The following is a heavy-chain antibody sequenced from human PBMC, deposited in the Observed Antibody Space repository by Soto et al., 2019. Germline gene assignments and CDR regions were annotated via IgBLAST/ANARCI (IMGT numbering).Heavy chain of an antibody. CDR2: ISSSSSYI. V-gene: IGHV3-21*01. CDR1: GFTFSSYS. J-gene: IGHJ6*02. CDR3: ARDGSAAATTYYYYYYGMDV. D-gene: IGHD2-2*01. Sequence: PGGSLRRSCAASGFTFSSYSMNWVRQAPGKGLEWVSSISSSSSYIYYADSVKGRFTISRDNAKNSLYLQMNSLRAEDTAVYYCARDGSAAATTYYYYYYGMDVWGQGTTVTVSS.